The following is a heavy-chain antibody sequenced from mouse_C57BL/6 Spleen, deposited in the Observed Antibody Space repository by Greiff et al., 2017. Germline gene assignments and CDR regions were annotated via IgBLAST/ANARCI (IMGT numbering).Heavy chain of an antibody. D-gene: IGHD1-1*01. J-gene: IGHJ1*03. CDR1: GYTFTSYG. V-gene: IGHV1-81*01. CDR2: IYPRSGNT. Sequence: QVQLKESGAELARPGASVKLSCKASGYTFTSYGISWVKQRTGQGLEWIGEIYPRSGNTYYNEKFKGKATLTADKSSSTAYMELRSLTSEDSAVYFCARGPITTVVSYWYFDVWGTGPTVTVSS. CDR3: ARGPITTVVSYWYFDV.